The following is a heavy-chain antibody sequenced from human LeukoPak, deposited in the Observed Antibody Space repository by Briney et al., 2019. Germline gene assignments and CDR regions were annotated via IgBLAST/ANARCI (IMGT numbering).Heavy chain of an antibody. CDR2: IYHSGST. V-gene: IGHV4-38-2*02. D-gene: IGHD1-26*01. CDR3: ARRRVGATTEFGY. Sequence: SETLSLTCTVSGYSISSGYYWGWIRQPPGKGLEWIGSIYHSGSTYYNPSLKSRVTISVDTSKNQFSLKLSSVTAADTAVYYCARRRVGATTEFGYWGQGTLVTVSS. J-gene: IGHJ4*02. CDR1: GYSISSGYY.